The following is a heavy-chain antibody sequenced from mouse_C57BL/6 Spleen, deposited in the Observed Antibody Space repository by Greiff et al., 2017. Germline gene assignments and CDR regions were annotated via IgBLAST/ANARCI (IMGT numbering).Heavy chain of an antibody. Sequence: QVQLQQSGAELVKPGASVKISCKASGYAFSSYWMNWVKQRPGKGLEWIGQIYPGDGDTNYNGKFKGKATLAADKSSSTAYMQLSSLTSEDSAVYFCASHYDYDGFAYWGQGTLVTVSA. D-gene: IGHD2-4*01. CDR2: IYPGDGDT. V-gene: IGHV1-80*01. CDR3: ASHYDYDGFAY. CDR1: GYAFSSYW. J-gene: IGHJ3*01.